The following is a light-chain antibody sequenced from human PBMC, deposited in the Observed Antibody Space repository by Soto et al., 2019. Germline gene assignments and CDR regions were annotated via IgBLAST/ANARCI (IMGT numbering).Light chain of an antibody. CDR1: ETVRNNY. Sequence: EIVLTQSPGTLSLSPGERATLSCRASETVRNNYLAWYQQKPGQAPRLLIYNSSTRPAGIPDRFSGSGSGTDFTLTISRLEPGDFALYFCQQYRDLPQTFGHGTRVEIK. CDR2: NSS. CDR3: QQYRDLPQT. V-gene: IGKV3-20*01. J-gene: IGKJ1*01.